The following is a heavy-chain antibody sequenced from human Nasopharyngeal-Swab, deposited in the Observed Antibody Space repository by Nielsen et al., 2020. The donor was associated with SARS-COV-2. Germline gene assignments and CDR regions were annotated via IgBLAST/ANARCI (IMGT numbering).Heavy chain of an antibody. CDR1: GGSISSGSYF. Sequence: SETLSLTCTVSGGSISSGSYFWSWIRQPPGKGLEWIGEINHSGSTNYNPSLKSRVTISVDTSKNQFSLKLSSVTAADTAAYYCARYRQYRGYYYYGMDVWGQGTTVTVSS. CDR3: ARYRQYRGYYYYGMDV. V-gene: IGHV4-39*07. J-gene: IGHJ6*02. CDR2: INHSGST. D-gene: IGHD6-13*01.